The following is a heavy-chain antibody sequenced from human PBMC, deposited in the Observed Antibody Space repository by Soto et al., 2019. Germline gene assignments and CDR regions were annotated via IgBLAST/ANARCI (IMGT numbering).Heavy chain of an antibody. J-gene: IGHJ6*02. CDR1: GFTFSSYV. D-gene: IGHD2-2*01. CDR3: ARKCSSTSCHQFYYYYALDV. V-gene: IGHV3-30-3*01. CDR2: ISFDGSDK. Sequence: LRLSCAASGFTFSSYVMHWVRQAPGKGPEWVALISFDGSDKFYADSVKGRFTISRDNSKNTLYLQMNTLRPEDTAVYYCARKCSSTSCHQFYYYYALDVWGQGTTVTVSS.